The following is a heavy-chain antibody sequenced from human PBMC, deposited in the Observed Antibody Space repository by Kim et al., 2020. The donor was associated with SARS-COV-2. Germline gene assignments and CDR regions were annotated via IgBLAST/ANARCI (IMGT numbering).Heavy chain of an antibody. V-gene: IGHV4-39*02. D-gene: IGHD4-17*01. J-gene: IGHJ4*02. CDR1: GGSFSSSIYY. CDR3: ATRSTVVSQPSFDF. CDR2: LYHSGTI. Sequence: SETLSLRCIISGGSFSSSIYYWAWIRQSPGKGLEWIGSLYHSGTIYYNLSLKNRVTISGDTSSRDFSLKLTSVTAADTAIYYCATRSTVVSQPSFDFWGQRKGVTVSS.